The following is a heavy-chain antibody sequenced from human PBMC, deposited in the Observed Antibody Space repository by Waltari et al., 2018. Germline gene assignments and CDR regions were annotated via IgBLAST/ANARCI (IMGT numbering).Heavy chain of an antibody. CDR2: ISYDGSNK. Sequence: QVQLVESGGGVVQPGRSLRLSCAASGFTFSSYGMHWVRQAPGKGLEWVAVISYDGSNKYYADSVKGRFTISRDNAKNSLYLQMNSLRAEDTAVYYCAREGYSYGYDAFDIWGQGTMVTVSS. J-gene: IGHJ3*02. CDR1: GFTFSSYG. D-gene: IGHD5-18*01. CDR3: AREGYSYGYDAFDI. V-gene: IGHV3-30*03.